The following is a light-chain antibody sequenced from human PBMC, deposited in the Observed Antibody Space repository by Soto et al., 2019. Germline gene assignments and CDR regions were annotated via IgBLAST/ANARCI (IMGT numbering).Light chain of an antibody. CDR2: GNS. J-gene: IGLJ3*02. Sequence: QSVLTQPPSVSGAPGQRVTISCTGSSSNIGAGYDVHWYQQLPGTAPKLLIYGNSNRPSGVPDRFSGSKSGTSASRAITGLRAEDDADYDCQSYDSSLSGWVFGGGTKLTVL. CDR3: QSYDSSLSGWV. CDR1: SSNIGAGYD. V-gene: IGLV1-40*01.